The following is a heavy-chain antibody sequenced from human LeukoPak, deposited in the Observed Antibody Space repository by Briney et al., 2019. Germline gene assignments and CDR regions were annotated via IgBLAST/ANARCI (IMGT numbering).Heavy chain of an antibody. J-gene: IGHJ4*02. D-gene: IGHD3-10*01. CDR1: GFTFGDYA. CDR3: TREAPTYYYGSGSYLYFDC. V-gene: IGHV3-49*03. CDR2: IRSKAYGGTT. Sequence: GGSLRLSCTASGFTFGDYAMSWFRQAPGKGLEWVGFIRSKAYGGTTEYAASVKGRFTISRDDSKSIAYLQMYSLKTEDTAVYYCTREAPTYYYGSGSYLYFDCWGQGTLVTVSS.